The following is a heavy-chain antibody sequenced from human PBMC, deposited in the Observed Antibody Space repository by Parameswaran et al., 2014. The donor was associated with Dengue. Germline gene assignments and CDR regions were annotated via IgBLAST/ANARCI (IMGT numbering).Heavy chain of an antibody. D-gene: IGHD3-16*01. Sequence: VRQMPGRGLEWVGRIKSKINGGTTDYAAPVKGRFAISRDDSENTLYLQMNSLKTEDTAVYYCTIDGGNWFDPWGQGTLVTVSS. CDR2: IKSKINGGTT. V-gene: IGHV3-15*01. J-gene: IGHJ5*02. CDR3: TIDGGNWFDP.